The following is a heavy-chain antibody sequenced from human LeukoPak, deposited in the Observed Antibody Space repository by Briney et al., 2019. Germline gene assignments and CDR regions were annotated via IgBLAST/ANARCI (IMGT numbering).Heavy chain of an antibody. J-gene: IGHJ5*02. CDR3: ARDNNVWGSYRKFDP. D-gene: IGHD3-16*02. CDR2: IYTSGST. CDR1: GVSIISYY. Sequence: NPSETLSLTCTVSGVSIISYYWSWIRQPAGKGLEWIGRIYTSGSTNYNPSLRSRVTMSVDTSKNRFSLNLSSVTAADTAVYYCARDNNVWGSYRKFDPWGQGTLVTVSS. V-gene: IGHV4-4*07.